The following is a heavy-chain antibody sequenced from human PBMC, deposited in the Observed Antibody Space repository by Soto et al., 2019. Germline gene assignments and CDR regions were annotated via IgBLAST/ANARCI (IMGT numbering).Heavy chain of an antibody. CDR2: ISYDGSNK. Sequence: GGSLRLSCAASGFTFSSYAMHWVRQAPGKGLEWVAVISYDGSNKYYADSVKGRFTISRDNSKNTLYLQMNSLRAEDTAVYYCARELAGKAQQRTDYWGQGTLVT. V-gene: IGHV3-30-3*01. D-gene: IGHD6-13*01. CDR3: ARELAGKAQQRTDY. CDR1: GFTFSSYA. J-gene: IGHJ4*02.